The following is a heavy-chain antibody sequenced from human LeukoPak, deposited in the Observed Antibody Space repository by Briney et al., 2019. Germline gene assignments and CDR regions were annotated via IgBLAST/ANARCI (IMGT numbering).Heavy chain of an antibody. V-gene: IGHV1-2*02. D-gene: IGHD3-10*01. CDR2: INPNSGGT. CDR1: GYTFTGYY. CDR3: ARDLFRGANWFDP. J-gene: IGHJ5*02. Sequence: GASVKVSCKASGYTFTGYYIHWVRQAPGQGPEWMGWINPNSGGTNYAQKFQGRVTMTRDTSISTAYMELSRLRSDDTAVYYCARDLFRGANWFDPWGQGTLVTVSS.